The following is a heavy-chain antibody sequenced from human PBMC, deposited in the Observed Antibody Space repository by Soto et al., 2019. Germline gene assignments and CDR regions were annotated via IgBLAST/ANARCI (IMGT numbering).Heavy chain of an antibody. CDR2: ISYDGTEK. J-gene: IGHJ4*02. Sequence: GGSLRLSCAASGFTFSCYGMHWVRQAPGKGLEWVAVISYDGTEKYHADSVKGRFTISRDNSKNTLYLQVNSLRAEDTAVYYCARKPETGTTVPFDYWGQGTLVTVSS. CDR1: GFTFSCYG. V-gene: IGHV3-30*03. D-gene: IGHD1-1*01. CDR3: ARKPETGTTVPFDY.